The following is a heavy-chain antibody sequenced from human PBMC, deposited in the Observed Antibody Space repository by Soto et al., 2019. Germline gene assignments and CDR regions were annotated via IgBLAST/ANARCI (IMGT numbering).Heavy chain of an antibody. D-gene: IGHD6-6*01. CDR2: ISYDGKNK. J-gene: IGHJ4*02. CDR3: ARDRLEGSSWVGGY. V-gene: IGHV3-30*04. Sequence: QVQLVESGGGVVQPGRSLRLSCVASGFVFREYAVHWVRQAPGKGLEWVVVISYDGKNKYYSDSVKGRFTISRDNANNTLLLEMNSLRTADTAVYYCARDRLEGSSWVGGYWGEGTLVTVSS. CDR1: GFVFREYA.